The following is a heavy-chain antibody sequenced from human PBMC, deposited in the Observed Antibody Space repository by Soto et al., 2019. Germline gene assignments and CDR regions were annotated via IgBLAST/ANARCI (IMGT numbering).Heavy chain of an antibody. Sequence: ETLSLTCTVSGGSISSSSYYWGWIRQPPGKGLEWIGSIYYSGSTYYNPSLKSRVTISVDTSKNQFSLKLSSVTAADTAVYYCARLRGYSYGYYYYGMDVWGQGTTVTVSS. J-gene: IGHJ6*02. CDR3: ARLRGYSYGYYYYGMDV. D-gene: IGHD5-18*01. CDR2: IYYSGST. CDR1: GGSISSSSYY. V-gene: IGHV4-39*01.